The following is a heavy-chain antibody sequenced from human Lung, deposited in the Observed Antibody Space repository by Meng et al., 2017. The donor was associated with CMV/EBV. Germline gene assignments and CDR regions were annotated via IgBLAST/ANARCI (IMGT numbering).Heavy chain of an antibody. D-gene: IGHD3-16*01. V-gene: IGHV1-2*02. J-gene: IGHJ6*02. Sequence: ASVKVSCKASGYTFTNHNMHWVRQAPGQGLEWVGYINPNSGATNSAQTFQGRVTMTTDTSITTAYMELSRLTSDDTAVDFCANAALLGSYSVDVRAQGTAVTVAS. CDR1: GYTFTNHN. CDR2: INPNSGAT. CDR3: ANAALLGSYSVDV.